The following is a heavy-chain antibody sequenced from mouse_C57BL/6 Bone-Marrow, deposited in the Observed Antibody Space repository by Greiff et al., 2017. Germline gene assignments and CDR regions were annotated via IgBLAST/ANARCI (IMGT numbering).Heavy chain of an antibody. Sequence: QVQLQQPGAELVKPGASVKMSCKASGYTFTSYWITWVQQRPGQGLEWIGDIYPTSGRTNYNEKFKSKAILTVDTSSNTAYMQLSGLTSEDSAVFYCARSGPLGRSFDYWGQGTTLTVSS. CDR1: GYTFTSYW. CDR3: ARSGPLGRSFDY. J-gene: IGHJ2*01. D-gene: IGHD4-1*01. V-gene: IGHV1-55*01. CDR2: IYPTSGRT.